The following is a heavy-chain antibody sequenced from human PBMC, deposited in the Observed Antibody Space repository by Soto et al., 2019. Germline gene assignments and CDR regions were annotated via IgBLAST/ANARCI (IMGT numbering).Heavy chain of an antibody. CDR2: ISDTGRTI. CDR3: AGFKEGNILGLLWLVP. CDR1: GVDFRGSY. V-gene: IGHV3-11*01. D-gene: IGHD2-15*01. Sequence: GGSLRLSCVASGVDFRGSYMNWIRQAPGKGLEWISYISDTGRTIHYADSVKGRFVISRDNSKDSLYLQMNDLRADDTAVYYCAGFKEGNILGLLWLVPWGQETLVTVS. J-gene: IGHJ5*02.